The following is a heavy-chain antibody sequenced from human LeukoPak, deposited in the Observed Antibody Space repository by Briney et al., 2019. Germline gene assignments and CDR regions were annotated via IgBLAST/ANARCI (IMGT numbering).Heavy chain of an antibody. Sequence: SETLSLTCAVYGGSXSXXYWSWIRQPPGKGLXXXGEIXHSGXXXXXXXXXXXXXISXXTSXNQFSLKLSSVTAADTAVYYCARGEEVIVVGWFDPWGQGTLVTVSS. D-gene: IGHD3-22*01. CDR1: GGSXSXXY. V-gene: IGHV4-34*01. CDR3: ARGEEVIVVGWFDP. J-gene: IGHJ5*02. CDR2: IXHSGXX.